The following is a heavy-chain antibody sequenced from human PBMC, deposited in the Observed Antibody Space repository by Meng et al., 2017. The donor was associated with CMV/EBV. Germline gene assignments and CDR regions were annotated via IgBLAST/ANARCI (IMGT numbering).Heavy chain of an antibody. CDR1: GFTFTDAG. CDR2: VDQSGTDT. CDR3: ATDAGEFNPLHY. Sequence: GGSLRLSCEVSGFTFTDAGMAWVRHGPGKGLEWVSTVDQSGTDTHYADSVKGRFTISRDNFKNTLSLQMNSLRADDTAVYYCATDAGEFNPLHYWGQGTLVTVSS. V-gene: IGHV3-23*05. D-gene: IGHD1-26*01. J-gene: IGHJ4*02.